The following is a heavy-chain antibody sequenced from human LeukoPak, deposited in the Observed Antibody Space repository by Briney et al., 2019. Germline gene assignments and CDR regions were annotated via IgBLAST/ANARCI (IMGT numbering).Heavy chain of an antibody. CDR1: GFTFSIYE. D-gene: IGHD1-14*01. CDR3: ARRTGGWFDP. CDR2: ISISTNTI. J-gene: IGHJ5*02. Sequence: GGSLRLSCAASGFTFSIYEVNWVRQAPGKALEWTSYISISTNTIYYGDSVKGRFTISRDNAKNSLYLQMNSLRVEDTAVYYCARRTGGWFDPWGQGTLVTVSS. V-gene: IGHV3-48*03.